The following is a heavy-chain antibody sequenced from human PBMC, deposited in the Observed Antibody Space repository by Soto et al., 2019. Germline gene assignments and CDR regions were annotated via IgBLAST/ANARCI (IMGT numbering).Heavy chain of an antibody. J-gene: IGHJ4*02. CDR3: ARAFGPNQRRYSGYSL. Sequence: QVQLQQWGAGLLKPSDTLSLTCAVSTGPFSAYYWSWIRQSPGKGLEWIGDINQSGNTNYNPSLKSRVTISVDTPNKQFSLKLISVTAADTAVYYCARAFGPNQRRYSGYSLWGQGTPVTVSA. CDR1: TGPFSAYY. CDR2: INQSGNT. V-gene: IGHV4-34*01. D-gene: IGHD5-12*01.